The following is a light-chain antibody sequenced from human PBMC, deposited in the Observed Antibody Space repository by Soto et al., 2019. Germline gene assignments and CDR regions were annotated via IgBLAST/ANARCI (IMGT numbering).Light chain of an antibody. J-gene: IGLJ1*01. V-gene: IGLV2-8*01. Sequence: QSVLTQPPSASGSPGQSVTISCTGTSSDVGSYNYVSWYQQHPGKAPKLMIYEVIKRPSGVPDRFSGSKSGNTASLTVSGLQAEDEADYYCSSYAGSLYVFGTGTKLTFL. CDR1: SSDVGSYNY. CDR2: EVI. CDR3: SSYAGSLYV.